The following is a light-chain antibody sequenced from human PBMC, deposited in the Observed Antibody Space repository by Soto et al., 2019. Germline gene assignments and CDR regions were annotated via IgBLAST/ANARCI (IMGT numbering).Light chain of an antibody. CDR2: SNN. CDR3: AAWDDSLNGVV. Sequence: QSVLTQPPSASGTPGQRVTISGSGSSSNIGSNTVNWYQQLPGTAPKLLIYSNNQRPSGVPDRFSGSKSGTSASLAISGLQAEDDADYYCAAWDDSLNGVVFGGGTKLTVL. J-gene: IGLJ2*01. CDR1: SSNIGSNT. V-gene: IGLV1-44*01.